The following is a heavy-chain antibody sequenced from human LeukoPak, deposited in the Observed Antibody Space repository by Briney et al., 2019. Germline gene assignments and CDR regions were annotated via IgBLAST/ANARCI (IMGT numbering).Heavy chain of an antibody. D-gene: IGHD2-21*01. CDR1: GGSISSSYW. J-gene: IGHJ5*02. Sequence: SEALSLTCAVSGGSISSSYWWSWVRQSPGKGLEWKAEIYHRGDTNYNPSLKSRVTISVDKLNNQFSLKLTSVTAADTAVYYCAREGSNCGDECSSNWFDPWGHGTLVIVSS. CDR2: IYHRGDT. CDR3: AREGSNCGDECSSNWFDP. V-gene: IGHV4-4*02.